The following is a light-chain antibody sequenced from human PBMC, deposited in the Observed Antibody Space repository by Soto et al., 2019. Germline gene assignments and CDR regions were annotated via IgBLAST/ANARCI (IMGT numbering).Light chain of an antibody. J-gene: IGLJ1*01. V-gene: IGLV2-14*01. CDR3: STYTSSSPYV. Sequence: QSVLTQPASVSGSPGQSITISCTGTSSDVGGYNYVSWYQQHPGKAPKLMIYDVSNRPSGVSNRFSGSKSGNTASLTISGDLAEDQAHYYSSTYTSSSPYVCGTGTTVTVL. CDR1: SSDVGGYNY. CDR2: DVS.